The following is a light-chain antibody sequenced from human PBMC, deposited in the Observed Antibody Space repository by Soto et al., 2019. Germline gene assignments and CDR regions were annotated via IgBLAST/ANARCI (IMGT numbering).Light chain of an antibody. J-gene: IGKJ1*01. Sequence: DIQMTQSTSTLSGSVGDRVTITCRASQTISSWLPWYQQKPGKAPKLLIYKASTLKSGVPSRFSGSGSGTEFTLTISSLEPEDFAVYYCQQRSNWPQTFGQGTKVDIK. CDR1: QTISSW. V-gene: IGKV1-5*03. CDR2: KAS. CDR3: QQRSNWPQT.